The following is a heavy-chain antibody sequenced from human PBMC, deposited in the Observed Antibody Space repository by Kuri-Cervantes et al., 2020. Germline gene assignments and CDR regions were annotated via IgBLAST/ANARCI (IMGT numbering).Heavy chain of an antibody. CDR2: IGSAVDT. CDR3: AKDRSGNYYAMDV. Sequence: GESLKISCAASGFTFSYYGKGLVWVSGIGSAVDTYYPGSVKGRFTISRENAKNSLYLQMNSLRPGDTAVYYCAKDRSGNYYAMDVWGQGTTVTVSS. CDR1: GFTFSYYG. D-gene: IGHD6-19*01. V-gene: IGHV3-13*01. J-gene: IGHJ6*02.